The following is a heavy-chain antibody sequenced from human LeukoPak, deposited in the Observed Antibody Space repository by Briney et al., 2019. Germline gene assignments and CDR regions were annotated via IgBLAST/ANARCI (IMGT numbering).Heavy chain of an antibody. V-gene: IGHV3-21*01. CDR3: ARLGNSGYDVDY. J-gene: IGHJ4*02. CDR1: GFTFSSYT. CDR2: ISTSSSYI. D-gene: IGHD5-12*01. Sequence: GGSLRLSCAASGFTFSSYTMNWVRQGPGKGLEWVSSISTSSSYIHYADSVKGRFTISRDNAKNSLFLQMNSLRAEDTAVYYCARLGNSGYDVDYWGQGTLVTVSS.